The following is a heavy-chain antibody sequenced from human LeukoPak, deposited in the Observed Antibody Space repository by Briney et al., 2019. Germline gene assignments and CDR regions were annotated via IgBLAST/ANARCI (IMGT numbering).Heavy chain of an antibody. CDR2: VYYSGTT. V-gene: IGHV4-59*01. CDR1: GGSISSYY. D-gene: IGHD3-10*01. CDR3: ASGLLWFGGHAEANY. J-gene: IGHJ4*02. Sequence: PSETLSLTCTVSGGSISSYYWSWIRQPPGKGLEGIGYVYYSGTTNYNPSLKSRVTTSVGTSKNQFSLKLSSVTAADTAVYYCASGLLWFGGHAEANYWGQGTLVTVSS.